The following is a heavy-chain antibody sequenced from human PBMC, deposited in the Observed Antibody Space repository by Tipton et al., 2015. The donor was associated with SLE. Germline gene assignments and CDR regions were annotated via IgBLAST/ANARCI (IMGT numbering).Heavy chain of an antibody. CDR3: ARGHRVRGDPYFDY. V-gene: IGHV4-59*01. CDR1: GGSISSYY. Sequence: GSLRLSCTVSGGSISSYYWSWIRQPPGKGLEWIGYIYYSGSTNYNPSLKSRVTISVDTSKNQFSLKLSSVTAADTAVYYCARGHRVRGDPYFDYWGQGTLVTVSS. CDR2: IYYSGST. D-gene: IGHD3-10*01. J-gene: IGHJ4*02.